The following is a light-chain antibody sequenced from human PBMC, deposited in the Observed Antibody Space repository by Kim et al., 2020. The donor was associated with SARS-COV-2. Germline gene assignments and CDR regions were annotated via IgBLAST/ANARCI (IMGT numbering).Light chain of an antibody. CDR1: KLGDKY. Sequence: SYELTQPPSVSVSPGQTASITCSGDKLGDKYACWYQQKPGQSPVLVIYQDSKRPSGIPERFSGYNSGNTATLTISGTQAMDEADYYCQAWDSSVVFGGGT. CDR2: QDS. V-gene: IGLV3-1*01. J-gene: IGLJ2*01. CDR3: QAWDSSVV.